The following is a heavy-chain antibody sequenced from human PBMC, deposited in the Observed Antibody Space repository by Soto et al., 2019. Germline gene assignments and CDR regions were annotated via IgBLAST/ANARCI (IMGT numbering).Heavy chain of an antibody. CDR2: IYPGDSDT. V-gene: IGHV5-51*01. J-gene: IGHJ5*02. Sequence: GESLKISCTGSGYAFTSYWIAWVRQMPGKGLEWTGIIYPGDSDTRYSPSFQGQVTISADKSITTAYLQWSSLKASDTTMYYCARGYCTTTICDPWFDPWGQGTLVTVSS. CDR1: GYAFTSYW. D-gene: IGHD2-2*01. CDR3: ARGYCTTTICDPWFDP.